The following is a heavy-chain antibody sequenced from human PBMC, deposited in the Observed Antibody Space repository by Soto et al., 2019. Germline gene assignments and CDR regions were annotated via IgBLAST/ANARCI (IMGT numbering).Heavy chain of an antibody. Sequence: SETLSLTCTVSGGSISSSSYYWGWIRQPPGKGLEWIGSIYYSGSTYYNPSLKSRVTISVDTSKNQFSLKLSSVTAADTAVYYCARHRSSRYSSSWYGAEYYYYMDVWGKGTTVTVSS. CDR3: ARHRSSRYSSSWYGAEYYYYMDV. CDR2: IYYSGST. D-gene: IGHD6-13*01. V-gene: IGHV4-39*01. J-gene: IGHJ6*03. CDR1: GGSISSSSYY.